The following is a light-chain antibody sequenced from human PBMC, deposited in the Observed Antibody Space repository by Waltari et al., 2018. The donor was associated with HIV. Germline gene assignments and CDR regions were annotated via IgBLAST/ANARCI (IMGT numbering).Light chain of an antibody. CDR1: SRDVGGYNY. CDR3: SSYVGSSNVV. V-gene: IGLV2-8*01. J-gene: IGLJ2*01. Sequence: QSALTQPPSASGSPGQSLTIPCTGTSRDVGGYNYVSWYQQHPGKAPKLMIYEVTKRPSGVPDRFSGSKSGNTASLTVSGLQAEDEAEYYCSSYVGSSNVVFGGGTKLTVL. CDR2: EVT.